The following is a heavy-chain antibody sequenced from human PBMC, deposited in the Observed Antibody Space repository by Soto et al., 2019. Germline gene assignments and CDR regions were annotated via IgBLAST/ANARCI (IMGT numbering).Heavy chain of an antibody. J-gene: IGHJ4*02. D-gene: IGHD3-3*01. CDR2: IYYSGST. Sequence: QLQLQESGPGLVKPSETLSLTCTVSGGSISSSSYYWGWIRQPPGKGLEWIGSIYYSGSTYYNPSLKSRVTTAADTSKNHYPRKRSSVPAADTAVYYWAGGRDGVVIMGTLGLDYWGQGTLVPVSS. CDR3: AGGRDGVVIMGTLGLDY. CDR1: GGSISSSSYY. V-gene: IGHV4-39*01.